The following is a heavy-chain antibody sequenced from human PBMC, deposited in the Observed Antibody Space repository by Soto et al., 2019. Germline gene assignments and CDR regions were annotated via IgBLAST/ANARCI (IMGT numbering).Heavy chain of an antibody. Sequence: SSETLSLTCTVSGGFVNSDTHSWSWIRQTPGKRLEWIGFIYSGGSTKNPSLRSRVTMSVDTSKNQFSLKLRSVIVADTAVYHCARFVRSCSATTCSTRAGVWGQGITVTVSS. V-gene: IGHV4-61*01. CDR2: IYSGGST. CDR3: ARFVRSCSATTCSTRAGV. D-gene: IGHD2-2*01. J-gene: IGHJ6*02. CDR1: GGFVNSDTHS.